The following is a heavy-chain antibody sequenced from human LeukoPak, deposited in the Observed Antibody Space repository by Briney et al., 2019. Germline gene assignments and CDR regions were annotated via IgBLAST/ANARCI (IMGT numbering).Heavy chain of an antibody. Sequence: PGGSLRLSCVASGFTFSSYWMHWVRQAPGKGLVWVSRIDYDGDNADYADFVKGRFTISRDNAKNSLYLQMNSLRAEDTALYYCARNGRPIVVEWYFDLWGRGTLVTVSS. D-gene: IGHD3-22*01. CDR2: IDYDGDNA. CDR3: ARNGRPIVVEWYFDL. CDR1: GFTFSSYW. V-gene: IGHV3-74*01. J-gene: IGHJ2*01.